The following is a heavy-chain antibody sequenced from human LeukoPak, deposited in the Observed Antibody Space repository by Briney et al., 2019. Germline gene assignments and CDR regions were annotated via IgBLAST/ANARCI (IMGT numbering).Heavy chain of an antibody. Sequence: GGSLRLSCAASGFTFSSYAMSWVRQAPGNGLEWVSAISGSGGSTYYADSVKGRFTISRDNSKNTLYLQMNSLRAEDAAVYYCAKMIVVVFAGNAFDIWGQGTMVTVSS. CDR2: ISGSGGST. J-gene: IGHJ3*02. CDR3: AKMIVVVFAGNAFDI. D-gene: IGHD3-22*01. CDR1: GFTFSSYA. V-gene: IGHV3-23*01.